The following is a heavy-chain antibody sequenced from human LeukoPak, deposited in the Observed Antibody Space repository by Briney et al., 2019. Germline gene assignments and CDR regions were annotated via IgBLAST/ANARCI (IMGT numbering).Heavy chain of an antibody. CDR3: ARGHGGYVDS. CDR1: GDSVSSNSAA. Sequence: SQTLSLTCAISGDSVSSNSAAWNWIRQSPSRGLEWVAKTYYRSKWYNGYSVSVKSRININPNTSKNQFSLQLNSVTPEDTVVYYCARGHGGYVDSWGQGTLVTVSS. V-gene: IGHV6-1*01. J-gene: IGHJ4*02. CDR2: TYYRSKWYN. D-gene: IGHD5-12*01.